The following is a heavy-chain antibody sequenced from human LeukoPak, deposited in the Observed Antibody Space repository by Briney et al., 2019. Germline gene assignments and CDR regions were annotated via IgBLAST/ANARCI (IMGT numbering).Heavy chain of an antibody. Sequence: GESLKISCKGSGYSFTTFWIGWVRQMPGKGLEWMGIFYPGDSDTRYSPSFQGQVTISADKSISTAYLQWSSLKASDTAMYYCARGHIVGGHYFDYWGQGTPVTVSS. CDR3: ARGHIVGGHYFDY. CDR1: GYSFTTFW. D-gene: IGHD1-26*01. CDR2: FYPGDSDT. V-gene: IGHV5-51*01. J-gene: IGHJ4*02.